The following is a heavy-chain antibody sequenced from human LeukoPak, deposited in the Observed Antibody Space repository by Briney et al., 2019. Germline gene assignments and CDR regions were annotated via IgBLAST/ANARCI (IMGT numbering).Heavy chain of an antibody. CDR1: GFTFSSYG. CDR3: AKKAPTPYYYDSSGSSAFDI. V-gene: IGHV3-30*02. CDR2: IRYDGSNK. J-gene: IGHJ3*02. Sequence: QTGVSLRLSCAASGFTFSSYGMHWVRQAPGEGLERVAFIRYDGSNKYYADSVKGRFTISRDNPENTLYLQMNSLRAEDTAVYYCAKKAPTPYYYDSSGSSAFDIWGQGTMVTVSS. D-gene: IGHD3-22*01.